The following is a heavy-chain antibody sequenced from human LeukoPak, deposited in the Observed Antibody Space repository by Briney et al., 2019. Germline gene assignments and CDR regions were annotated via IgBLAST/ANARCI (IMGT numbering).Heavy chain of an antibody. J-gene: IGHJ6*04. V-gene: IGHV3-30*04. D-gene: IGHD3-10*01. Sequence: PGRSLRLSCAASGFTFSSYAMHWVRQAPGKGLEWVAVITYDGSNKYYADSVKGRFTISRDNSKNTLYLQMNSLRAEDTAVYYCARDRTPAGSGPGVYYYYYYGMDVWGKGTTVTVSS. CDR1: GFTFSSYA. CDR2: ITYDGSNK. CDR3: ARDRTPAGSGPGVYYYYYYGMDV.